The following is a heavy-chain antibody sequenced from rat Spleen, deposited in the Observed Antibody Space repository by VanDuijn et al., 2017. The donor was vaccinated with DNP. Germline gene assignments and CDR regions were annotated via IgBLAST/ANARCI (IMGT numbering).Heavy chain of an antibody. J-gene: IGHJ3*01. V-gene: IGHV2-41*01. Sequence: QVQLRGSGPGLVQPSQTLSLTCTVAGFSLTEYNVHWVRQPPGKGLEWMGVIWNSGGTRYDSTLKSRLSISRDTSKTQVLLKMNSLQTEDTAMYFCARLVGFGPAYWGQGTLVTVSS. CDR1: GFSLTEYN. D-gene: IGHD1-12*02. CDR3: ARLVGFGPAY. CDR2: IWNSGGT.